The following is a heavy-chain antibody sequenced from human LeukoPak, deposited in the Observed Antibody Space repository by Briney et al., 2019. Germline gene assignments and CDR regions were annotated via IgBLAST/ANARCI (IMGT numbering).Heavy chain of an antibody. CDR2: IYYSGSV. Sequence: SETLSLTCTVSGGSLTSYYWSWIRQRPGKGLQWIGYIYYSGSVNYNPSLKSRVTISVDTSKNQFSLNLSSVTAADTAVYYCARLGSYFDYWGQGTQVTVSS. CDR3: ARLGSYFDY. CDR1: GGSLTSYY. J-gene: IGHJ4*02. V-gene: IGHV4-59*08.